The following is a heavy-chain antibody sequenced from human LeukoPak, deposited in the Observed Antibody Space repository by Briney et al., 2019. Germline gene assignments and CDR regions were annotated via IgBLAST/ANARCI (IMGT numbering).Heavy chain of an antibody. V-gene: IGHV1-69*05. CDR2: IIPIFGTA. CDR3: ARATFYDRSGYYDAFVI. Sequence: SVKLSCKASGGTFSSYAISWVRQAPGQGLGWVGGIIPIFGTANYTQKFQVRVTITTDESTSTAYMALSSLRSEDTAVYYCARATFYDRSGYYDAFVIWGEGTMVSVSS. D-gene: IGHD3-22*01. J-gene: IGHJ3*02. CDR1: GGTFSSYA.